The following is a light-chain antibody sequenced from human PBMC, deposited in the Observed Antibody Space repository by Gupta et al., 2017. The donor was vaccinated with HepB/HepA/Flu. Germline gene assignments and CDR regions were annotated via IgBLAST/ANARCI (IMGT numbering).Light chain of an antibody. CDR3: NSRDNNNNHVV. J-gene: IGLJ2*01. CDR2: GKN. V-gene: IGLV3-19*01. CDR1: SLRNYY. Sequence: SSALTQDPAVSVALGQTVRITCQGDSLRNYYVSWYQQKPGQAPILVIYGKNNRPSGIPDRFSGSSSGNTASLTITGAQAEDEADYYCNSRDNNNNHVVFGGGTKLTVL.